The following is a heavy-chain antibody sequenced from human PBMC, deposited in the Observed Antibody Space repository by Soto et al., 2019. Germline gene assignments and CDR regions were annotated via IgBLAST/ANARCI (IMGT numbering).Heavy chain of an antibody. J-gene: IGHJ6*02. D-gene: IGHD2-2*01. CDR2: INPETGGT. CDR3: ARERYQVISDGMDV. Sequence: VKVSFKASGYTFTGYYVHWVREAPGQGLEWMGWINPETGGTSYAQKFQGRVTLSRDMSINTAYLELSRLRFDDAAVYFCARERYQVISDGMDVWGQGTTVTVSS. CDR1: GYTFTGYY. V-gene: IGHV1-2*02.